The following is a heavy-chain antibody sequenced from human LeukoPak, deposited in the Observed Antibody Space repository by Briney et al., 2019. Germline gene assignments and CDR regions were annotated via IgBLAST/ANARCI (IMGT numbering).Heavy chain of an antibody. Sequence: GGSLRLSCAASGFTFDDYAMHWVRQAPGKGLEWVSGISWNSGSIGYADSVKGRFTVSRDNAKNSLYLQMNSLRAEDTAVYYCARDYYDSSGYYRFDYWGQGTLVTVSS. CDR3: ARDYYDSSGYYRFDY. CDR1: GFTFDDYA. V-gene: IGHV3-9*01. CDR2: ISWNSGSI. J-gene: IGHJ4*02. D-gene: IGHD3-22*01.